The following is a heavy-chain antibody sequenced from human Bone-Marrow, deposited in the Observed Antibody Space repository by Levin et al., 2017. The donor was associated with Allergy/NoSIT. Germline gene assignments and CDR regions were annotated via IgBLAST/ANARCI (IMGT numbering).Heavy chain of an antibody. CDR1: GGSISSYY. CDR2: IYYSGST. Sequence: SETLSLTCTVSGGSISSYYWSWIRQPPGKGLEWIGYIYYSGSTNYNPSLKSRVTISVDTSKNQFSLKLSSVTAADTAVYYCARDYYDSSGYYPFDYWGQGTLVTVSS. J-gene: IGHJ4*02. V-gene: IGHV4-59*01. CDR3: ARDYYDSSGYYPFDY. D-gene: IGHD3-22*01.